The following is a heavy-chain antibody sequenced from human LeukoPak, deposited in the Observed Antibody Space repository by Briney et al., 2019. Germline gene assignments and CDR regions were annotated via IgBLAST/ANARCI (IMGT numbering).Heavy chain of an antibody. D-gene: IGHD3-3*01. J-gene: IGHJ4*02. CDR2: ISAYNGNT. Sequence: ASVKVSCKASGYTFTSYGISWVRQAPGQGLEWMGWISAYNGNTNYAQKLQGRVTMTTDTSTSTAYMELRSLRSDDTAVYYCARSYYDFWSGSMGPDYWGQGTLVTVSS. CDR1: GYTFTSYG. CDR3: ARSYYDFWSGSMGPDY. V-gene: IGHV1-18*01.